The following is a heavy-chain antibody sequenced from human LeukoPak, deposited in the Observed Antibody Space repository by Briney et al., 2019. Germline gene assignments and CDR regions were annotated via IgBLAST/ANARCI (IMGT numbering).Heavy chain of an antibody. J-gene: IGHJ6*02. CDR1: GFTFSSYA. D-gene: IGHD4-17*01. CDR2: ISGSGGST. CDR3: AKTLNGDYYYYYGMDV. Sequence: GGSLRLSCAASGFTFSSYAMSWVRQAPGKGLEWVSAISGSGGSTYYADSVKGRLTISRDNSKNTLYLQMNSLRAEDTAVYYCAKTLNGDYYYYYGMDVWGQGTTVTVSS. V-gene: IGHV3-23*01.